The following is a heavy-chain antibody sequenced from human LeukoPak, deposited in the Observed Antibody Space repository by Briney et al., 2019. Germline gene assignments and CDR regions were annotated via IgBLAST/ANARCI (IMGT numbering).Heavy chain of an antibody. V-gene: IGHV4-61*02. CDR3: AREGGGSLRYFDWLLYYFDY. Sequence: PSETLSLTCTVSGGSISSGSYYWSWIRQPAGKGLEWIGRIYTSGSTNYNPSLKSRVTISVDTSKNQFSLKLSSVTAADTAAYYCAREGGGSLRYFDWLLYYFDYWGQGTLVTVSS. D-gene: IGHD3-9*01. CDR2: IYTSGST. J-gene: IGHJ4*02. CDR1: GGSISSGSYY.